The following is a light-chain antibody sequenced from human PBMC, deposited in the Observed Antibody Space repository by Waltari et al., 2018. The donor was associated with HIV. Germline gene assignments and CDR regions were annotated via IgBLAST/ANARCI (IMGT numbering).Light chain of an antibody. CDR1: RSHIRAGYD. CDR2: GNT. CDR3: QSYDSGLSAYV. Sequence: QSVLTQPPSVSGAPGQWVTISCPGSRSHIRAGYDLPCFQPRPGTAPELLIYGNTKRPSGVPDRFSGSKSGTSASLAITGLQAEDEADYYCQSYDSGLSAYVFGTGTKVTVL. J-gene: IGLJ1*01. V-gene: IGLV1-40*01.